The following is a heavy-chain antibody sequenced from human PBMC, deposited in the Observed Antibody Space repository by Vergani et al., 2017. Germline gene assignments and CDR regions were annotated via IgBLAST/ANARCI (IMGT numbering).Heavy chain of an antibody. D-gene: IGHD3-9*01. V-gene: IGHV2-5*01. CDR2: VYWNDDE. Sequence: QITLRESGPTLVKPTQPLTLTCTFSGFSLTTGGEGVGWIRQPPGRALEWLSFVYWNDDERYSPSLKSRVTITKDTSKNEVILTMGTMDPVDTATYYCVHRLGNFDWDGAFDVWGPGTMVTVSS. CDR1: GFSLTTGGEG. CDR3: VHRLGNFDWDGAFDV. J-gene: IGHJ3*01.